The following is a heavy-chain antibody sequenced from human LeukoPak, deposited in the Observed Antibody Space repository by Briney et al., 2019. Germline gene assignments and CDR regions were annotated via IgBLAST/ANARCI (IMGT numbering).Heavy chain of an antibody. CDR1: GGTFSSYT. D-gene: IGHD1-7*01. J-gene: IGHJ3*02. Sequence: SVKVSCKASGGTFSSYTISWVRQAPGQGLEWMRRIIPILGIANYAQKFQGRVTITADKSTSTAYMELSSLRSEDTAVYYCARETKLGDGVRITGTNRDAFDIWGQGTTVTVSS. V-gene: IGHV1-69*04. CDR2: IIPILGIA. CDR3: ARETKLGDGVRITGTNRDAFDI.